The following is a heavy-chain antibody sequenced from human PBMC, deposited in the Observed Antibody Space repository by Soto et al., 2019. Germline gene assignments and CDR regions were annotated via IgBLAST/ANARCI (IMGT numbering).Heavy chain of an antibody. Sequence: PSETLSLTCTVSGGSISSGDYYWSWIRQPPGKGPEWIGEINHRGSANYNPSLKSRVTISVDISKSQFSLRLTSVTAADTAVYYCARYNAASGTYYFDFWGQGALVTVSS. CDR2: INHRGSA. CDR3: ARYNAASGTYYFDF. D-gene: IGHD6-13*01. CDR1: GGSISSGDYY. J-gene: IGHJ4*02. V-gene: IGHV4-30-4*01.